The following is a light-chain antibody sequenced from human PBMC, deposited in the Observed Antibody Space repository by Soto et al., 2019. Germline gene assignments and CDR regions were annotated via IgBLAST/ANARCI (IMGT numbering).Light chain of an antibody. V-gene: IGKV4-1*01. Sequence: DTVMTQSPDSLALSLGERATINCKSSQSLLSSSDNRNYLAWFQQKQGQPPKLLIRWASTRESGVPDRFSASGSGTDFTLTISSLQAEDVAVYYCQTYYRVPLTFGGGTKVDIK. CDR2: WAS. CDR1: QSLLSSSDNRNY. CDR3: QTYYRVPLT. J-gene: IGKJ4*01.